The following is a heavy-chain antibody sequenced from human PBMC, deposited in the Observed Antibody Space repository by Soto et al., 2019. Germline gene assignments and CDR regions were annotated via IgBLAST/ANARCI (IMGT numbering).Heavy chain of an antibody. CDR1: GFTFSSYS. CDR3: ARDPEYSSSWPNWFDP. D-gene: IGHD6-13*01. V-gene: IGHV3-48*02. Sequence: GGSLRLSCAASGFTFSSYSMNWVRQAPGKGLEWVSYISSSSSTIYYADSVKGRFTISRDNAKNSLYLQMNSLRDEDTAVYYCARDPEYSSSWPNWFDPWGQGTLVTVSS. J-gene: IGHJ5*02. CDR2: ISSSSSTI.